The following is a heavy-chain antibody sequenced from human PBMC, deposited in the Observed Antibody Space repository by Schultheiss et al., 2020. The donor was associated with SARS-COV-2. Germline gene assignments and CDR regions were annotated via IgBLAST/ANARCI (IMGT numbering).Heavy chain of an antibody. J-gene: IGHJ4*02. D-gene: IGHD3-22*01. CDR1: GGSISSGGYY. CDR3: ARAKGSSGYYLGY. CDR2: IYYSGST. Sequence: SETLSLTCTVSGGSISSGGYYWSWIRQHPGKGLEWIGYIYYSGSTYYNPSLKSRVTISVDTSMNQFSLKLSSVTAADTAVYYCARAKGSSGYYLGYWGQGTLVTVSS. V-gene: IGHV4-31*03.